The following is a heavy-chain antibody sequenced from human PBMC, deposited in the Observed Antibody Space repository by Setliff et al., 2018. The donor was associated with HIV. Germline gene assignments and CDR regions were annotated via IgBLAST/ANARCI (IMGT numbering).Heavy chain of an antibody. V-gene: IGHV4-61*09. J-gene: IGHJ3*02. CDR3: ARRDSYYDILTGRAFDAFDI. Sequence: SETLSLTCSVSGGSISSRSYYWSWIRRPAGKGLEWIGHIHTSGSTDYSPSLKSRVTISVDTPKKQFSLKLSSVTAADTAVYYCARRDSYYDILTGRAFDAFDIWGQGTVVTVSS. CDR1: GGSISSRSYY. D-gene: IGHD3-9*01. CDR2: IHTSGST.